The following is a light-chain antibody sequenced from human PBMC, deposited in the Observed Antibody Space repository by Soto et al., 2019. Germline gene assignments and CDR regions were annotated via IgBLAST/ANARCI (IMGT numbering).Light chain of an antibody. Sequence: EIVLTQSLGTLSLSPGDSATLSCRASQSGSSSYFAWYQQKPGQAPRLLIYGASTRATGVPDRFSGSGSGTDFTLTISRLEPEDFAVYYCQQFGNSLYTFGQGTNLEIK. J-gene: IGKJ2*01. CDR2: GAS. CDR3: QQFGNSLYT. V-gene: IGKV3-20*01. CDR1: QSGSSSY.